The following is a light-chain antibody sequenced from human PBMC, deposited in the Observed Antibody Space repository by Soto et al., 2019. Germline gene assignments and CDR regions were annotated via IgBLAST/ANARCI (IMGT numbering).Light chain of an antibody. J-gene: IGKJ2*01. CDR3: QQANSFPRT. Sequence: DIQMTQSPSSVSASIGDRVTITCRASQGISSWLAWYQQKPGNAPKLLLYAASSLQGGVPSRFSGGGSGTVFTLTISNLQPEDFATYYCQQANSFPRTFGQGTKLEIK. CDR1: QGISSW. V-gene: IGKV1-12*01. CDR2: AAS.